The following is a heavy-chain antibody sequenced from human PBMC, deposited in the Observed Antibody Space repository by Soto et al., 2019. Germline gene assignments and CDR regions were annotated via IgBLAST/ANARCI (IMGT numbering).Heavy chain of an antibody. D-gene: IGHD2-15*01. Sequence: ASVKVSCKASGYTFTSYYMHCVRQAPGQGLEWMGIINPSGGSTSYAQKFQGRVTMTRDTSTSTVYMELSSLRSEDTAVYYCARDLTVVTGPSYGMDVWGQGTTVTVSS. CDR3: ARDLTVVTGPSYGMDV. CDR1: GYTFTSYY. CDR2: INPSGGST. V-gene: IGHV1-46*01. J-gene: IGHJ6*02.